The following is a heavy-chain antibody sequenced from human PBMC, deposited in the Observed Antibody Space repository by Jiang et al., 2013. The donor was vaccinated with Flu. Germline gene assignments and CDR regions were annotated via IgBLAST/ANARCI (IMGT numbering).Heavy chain of an antibody. V-gene: IGHV4-34*01. CDR2: INHSGST. D-gene: IGHD2-15*01. Sequence: LLKPSETLSLTCAVYGGSFSGYYWSWIRQPPGKGLEWIGEINHSGSTNYNPSLKSRVTISVDTSKNQFSLKLSSVTAADTAVYYCARGQIMVDIARVYYYYGMDVWGQGTTVTVSS. CDR1: GGSFSGYY. CDR3: ARGQIMVDIARVYYYYGMDV. J-gene: IGHJ6*02.